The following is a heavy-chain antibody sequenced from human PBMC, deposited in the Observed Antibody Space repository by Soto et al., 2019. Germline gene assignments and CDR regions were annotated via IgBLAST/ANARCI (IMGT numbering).Heavy chain of an antibody. Sequence: QITLKESGPTLVKPTQTLTLTCTFSGFSLSTSGLGVAWIRQPPGKALEWLALIYWNDDKRYSPSLKSRLTITKDTSKSQVVLTMTNMDPMDTATYFCAHSPPSGRDYWGQGTLVTVSS. V-gene: IGHV2-5*01. J-gene: IGHJ4*02. CDR2: IYWNDDK. CDR1: GFSLSTSGLG. CDR3: AHSPPSGRDY.